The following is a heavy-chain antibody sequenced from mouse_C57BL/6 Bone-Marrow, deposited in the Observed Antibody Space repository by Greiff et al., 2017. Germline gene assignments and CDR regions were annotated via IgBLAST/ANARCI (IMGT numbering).Heavy chain of an antibody. CDR2: INPSNGGT. J-gene: IGHJ4*01. Sequence: QVQLQQPGTELVKPGASVKLSCKASGYTFTSYWMHWVKQRPGQGLEWIGNINPSNGGTNYNEKFKSKATLTVDKSSSTAYMQLSSLTSEDSAVYNGAREVLRGAMDYWGQGTSVTVSS. CDR1: GYTFTSYW. V-gene: IGHV1-53*01. CDR3: AREVLRGAMDY. D-gene: IGHD1-1*01.